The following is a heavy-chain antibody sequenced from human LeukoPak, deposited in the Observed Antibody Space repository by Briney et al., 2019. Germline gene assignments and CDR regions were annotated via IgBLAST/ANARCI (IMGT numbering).Heavy chain of an antibody. Sequence: GGSLRLSCAASGFTFSSYSMNWVRQAPGKGLEWISYISSGSSTIYYADSVKGRFTISRDNAKNSLYLQMNSLRAEDTAVYYCASVRELGRFDYWGQGTLVTVSS. CDR2: ISSGSSTI. CDR3: ASVRELGRFDY. J-gene: IGHJ4*02. D-gene: IGHD1-26*01. CDR1: GFTFSSYS. V-gene: IGHV3-48*01.